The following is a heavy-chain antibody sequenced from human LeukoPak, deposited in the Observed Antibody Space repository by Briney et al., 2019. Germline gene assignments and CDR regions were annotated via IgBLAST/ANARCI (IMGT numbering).Heavy chain of an antibody. CDR1: GFTFDDYA. Sequence: GGSLRLSCAASGFTFDDYAMHWVRQAPGKGLEWVSGISWNSGSIGYADSVKGRFTISRDNAKNTVYLQMNSLRAEDTAVYYCARWGLGKGIGFDIWGQGTMAAVSS. J-gene: IGHJ3*02. CDR3: ARWGLGKGIGFDI. D-gene: IGHD3-16*01. V-gene: IGHV3-9*01. CDR2: ISWNSGSI.